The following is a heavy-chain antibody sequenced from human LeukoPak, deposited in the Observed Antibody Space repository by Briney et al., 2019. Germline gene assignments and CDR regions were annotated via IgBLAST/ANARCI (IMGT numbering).Heavy chain of an antibody. CDR2: IYTSEST. J-gene: IGHJ6*02. V-gene: IGHV4-59*10. CDR3: ARGPQLNLYYYYGMDV. CDR1: GGSFSGYY. Sequence: SETLSLTCAVYGGSFSGYYWSWIRQPPGKGLEWIGRIYTSESTNYNPSLKSRVTMSVDTSKNQFSLKLSSVTAADTAVYYCARGPQLNLYYYYGMDVWGQGTTVTVSS. D-gene: IGHD5-18*01.